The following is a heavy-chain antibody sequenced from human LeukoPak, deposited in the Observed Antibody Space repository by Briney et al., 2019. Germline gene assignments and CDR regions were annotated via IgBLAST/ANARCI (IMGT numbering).Heavy chain of an antibody. CDR2: ISYDGSNK. J-gene: IGHJ4*02. CDR1: GFTFSSYG. V-gene: IGHV3-30*18. Sequence: GGSLRLSCAASGFTFSSYGMHWVRQAPGKGLEWVAVISYDGSNKYYADSVKGRFTISGDNSKNTLYLQMNSLRPDDTAVYYCAKDSRRYDYVRGTHRYTGGYYFDYWGQGTLVTVSS. CDR3: AKDSRRYDYVRGTHRYTGGYYFDY. D-gene: IGHD3-16*02.